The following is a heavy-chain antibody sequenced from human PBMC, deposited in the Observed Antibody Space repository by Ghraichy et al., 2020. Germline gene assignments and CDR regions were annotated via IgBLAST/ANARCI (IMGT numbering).Heavy chain of an antibody. Sequence: SETLSLTCAVYGGSFSGYYWSWIRQPPGKGLEWIGEINHSGSTNYNPSLKSRVTISVDTSKNQFSLKLSSVTAADTAVYYCAREPPSGGAFDIWGQGTMVTVYS. D-gene: IGHD1-26*01. CDR1: GGSFSGYY. CDR3: AREPPSGGAFDI. CDR2: INHSGST. V-gene: IGHV4-34*01. J-gene: IGHJ3*02.